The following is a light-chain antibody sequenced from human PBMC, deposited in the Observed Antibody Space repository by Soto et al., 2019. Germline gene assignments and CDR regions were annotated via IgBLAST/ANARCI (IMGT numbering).Light chain of an antibody. CDR1: SSDVGGFNS. V-gene: IGLV2-14*03. Sequence: QSALTQPASVSGSPGQSITISCTGTSSDVGGFNSVSWYQLRPGTAPKLILYDVVEPSSVVSYRFSGSKSGNTASLTISGLQAADEADYCCSSYTSTMANVFGGGTKVTVL. J-gene: IGLJ1*01. CDR2: DVV. CDR3: SSYTSTMANV.